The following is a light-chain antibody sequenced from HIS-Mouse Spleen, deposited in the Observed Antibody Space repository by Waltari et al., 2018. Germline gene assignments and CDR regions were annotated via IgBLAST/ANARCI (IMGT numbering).Light chain of an antibody. CDR1: SSDFGGYNY. Sequence: QSALTQPASVSGSPGQSITISCTGTSSDFGGYNYVSWYQQHPGKAPKLMFYDVSNRPSGVSNRVSGSKSGNTASLTISGLQAEDEADYYCSSYTSSSTYVFGTGTKVTVL. V-gene: IGLV2-14*03. CDR3: SSYTSSSTYV. CDR2: DVS. J-gene: IGLJ1*01.